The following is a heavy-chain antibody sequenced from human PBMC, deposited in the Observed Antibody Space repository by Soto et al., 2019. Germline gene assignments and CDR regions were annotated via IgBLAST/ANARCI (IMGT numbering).Heavy chain of an antibody. CDR3: ARRDDSSGYYYFDY. V-gene: IGHV4-30-2*01. J-gene: IGHJ4*02. D-gene: IGHD3-22*01. Sequence: SETLSLTCAVSGGSISSGGYSWSWIRQPPGKGLERIGYIYHSGSTYYKPSLKSRVTISVDRSKNQISMKLSSVTAADMAVYYCARRDDSSGYYYFDYWGQGILVTVSS. CDR1: GGSISSGGYS. CDR2: IYHSGST.